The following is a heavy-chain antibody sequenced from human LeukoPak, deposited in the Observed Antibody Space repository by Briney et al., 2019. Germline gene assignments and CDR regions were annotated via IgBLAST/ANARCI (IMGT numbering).Heavy chain of an antibody. V-gene: IGHV4-39*01. D-gene: IGHD2-2*02. CDR1: GGSISSSSDY. J-gene: IGHJ5*02. Sequence: PSETLSLTCTVSGGSISSSSDYWGWIRQPPGKGLEWIGSMSYSGNTYYNPSLKSRVTMSVDTSKNQFSLKLSSVTAADTAVYYCARSRDIVVVPAAIGLNWFDPWGQGTLVTVSS. CDR3: ARSRDIVVVPAAIGLNWFDP. CDR2: MSYSGNT.